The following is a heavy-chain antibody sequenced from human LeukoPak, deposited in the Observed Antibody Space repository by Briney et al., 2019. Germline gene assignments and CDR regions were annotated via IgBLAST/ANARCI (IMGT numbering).Heavy chain of an antibody. V-gene: IGHV4-39*07. CDR2: VYFSGST. CDR1: GGSISSSNYY. Sequence: SETLSLTCTVSGGSISSSNYYWGWIRRPPGKGLEWIGSVYFSGSTYYNPSLKSRVTISVDTSKNQFSLKLSSVTAADTAVYYCAKYCSTTSCYYLDYWGQGILVTVSS. J-gene: IGHJ4*02. CDR3: AKYCSTTSCYYLDY. D-gene: IGHD2-2*01.